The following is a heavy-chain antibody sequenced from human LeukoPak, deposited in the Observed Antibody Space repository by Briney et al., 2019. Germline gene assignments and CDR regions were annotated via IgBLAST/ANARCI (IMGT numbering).Heavy chain of an antibody. D-gene: IGHD3-9*01. CDR1: GGSFSGYY. J-gene: IGHJ5*02. CDR2: IYYSGST. V-gene: IGHV4-59*01. CDR3: ARGYDILTGYYTGGFDP. Sequence: PSETLSLTCAVYGGSFSGYYWSWIRQPPGKGLEWIGYIYYSGSTNYNPSLKSRVTISVDTSKNQFSLKLSSVTAADTAVYYCARGYDILTGYYTGGFDPWGQGTLVTVSS.